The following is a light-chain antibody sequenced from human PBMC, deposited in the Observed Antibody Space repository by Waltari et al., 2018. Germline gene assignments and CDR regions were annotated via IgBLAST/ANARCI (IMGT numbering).Light chain of an antibody. CDR1: QRVSRA. CDR3: QHYLRLPVT. Sequence: EIVSTQSPGTLSLSLGERATVCCRASQRVSRALAWYQQKPGQAPRLLIYGASTRATGIQDRLSGCGSGTCFSLTSSRLEPDDVEVYYCQHYLRLPVTFGQGTTVEI. J-gene: IGKJ1*01. CDR2: GAS. V-gene: IGKV3-20*01.